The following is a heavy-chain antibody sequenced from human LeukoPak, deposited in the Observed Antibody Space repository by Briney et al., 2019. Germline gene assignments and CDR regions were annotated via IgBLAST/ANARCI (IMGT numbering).Heavy chain of an antibody. CDR2: ISGSGGST. Sequence: GSLRLSCAASGFTFSSYAMSWVRQAPGKGLEWVSAISGSGGSTYYADSVKGRFTISRDNSKNTLYLQMNSVRAEDTAVHYCAKGGVKPYYFDYWGQGTLVTVSS. CDR1: GFTFSSYA. CDR3: AKGGVKPYYFDY. D-gene: IGHD3-10*01. V-gene: IGHV3-23*01. J-gene: IGHJ4*02.